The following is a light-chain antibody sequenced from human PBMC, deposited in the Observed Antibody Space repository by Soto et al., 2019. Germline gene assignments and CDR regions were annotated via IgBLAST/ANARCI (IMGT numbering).Light chain of an antibody. CDR3: QQYHNWPPWA. CDR1: QSVSIN. CDR2: DAS. J-gene: IGKJ1*01. V-gene: IGKV3-15*01. Sequence: EIAMTQSPATLSVSPGERATLSCRASQSVSINLAWYQQKPGQAPRLLIYDASTRATGIPARFSGSGSGTEFTLTITSLQSEDFAVYSCQQYHNWPPWAFGQGTKVDIK.